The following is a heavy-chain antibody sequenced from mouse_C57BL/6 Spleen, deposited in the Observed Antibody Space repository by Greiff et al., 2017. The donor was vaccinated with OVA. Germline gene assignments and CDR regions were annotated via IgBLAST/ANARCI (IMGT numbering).Heavy chain of an antibody. CDR2: ISSGGHYI. J-gene: IGHJ3*01. CDR3: TRGGYYDYDAWFAY. D-gene: IGHD2-4*01. V-gene: IGHV5-9-1*02. CDR1: GFTFSSYA. Sequence: EVHLVESGEGLVKPGGSLKLSCAASGFTFSSYAMSWVRQTPEKRLEWVAYISSGGHYIYYADTVKGRFTISRDNARNTLYLQMSSLKSEDTAMYYCTRGGYYDYDAWFAYWGQGTLVTVSA.